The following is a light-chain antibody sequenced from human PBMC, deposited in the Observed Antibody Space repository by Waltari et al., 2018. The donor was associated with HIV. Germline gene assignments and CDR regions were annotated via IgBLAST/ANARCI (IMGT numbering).Light chain of an antibody. V-gene: IGLV3-19*01. CDR1: SIRTSY. CDR2: GKN. CDR3: ACWDRSGDYIL. Sequence: SSELTQDPAVAVDLGPPVKIACLGDSIRTSYASWYRLRPGQAPQLLGYGKNSRPSGIPDRFAASSSGNRAFLTITGARAEDEADYYCACWDRSGDYILFGGGTSLTGL. J-gene: IGLJ2*01.